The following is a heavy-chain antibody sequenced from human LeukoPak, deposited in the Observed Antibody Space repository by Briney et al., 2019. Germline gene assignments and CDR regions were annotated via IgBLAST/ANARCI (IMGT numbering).Heavy chain of an antibody. Sequence: GGSLRLSCAASGFTFSSYSMNWVRQAPGKGLEWVSSISSSSSYIYYADSVKGRFTISRDNAKNSLYLQMNSLKASDTAMYYCARHRGKRPFDYWGQGTLVTVSS. D-gene: IGHD1-1*01. CDR3: ARHRGKRPFDY. CDR2: ISSSSSYI. CDR1: GFTFSSYS. V-gene: IGHV3-21*04. J-gene: IGHJ4*02.